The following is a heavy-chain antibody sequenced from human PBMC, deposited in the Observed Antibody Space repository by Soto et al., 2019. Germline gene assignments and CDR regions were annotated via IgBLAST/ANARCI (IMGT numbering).Heavy chain of an antibody. CDR2: ISGSGGST. CDR1: GFTFSSYA. Sequence: GGSLRLSCAASGFTFSSYAMSWVRQAPGKGLGWVSAISGSGGSTYYADSVKGRFTISRDNSKNTLYLQMNSLRAEDTAVYYCANALTGYQFDYWGQGTLVTVSS. V-gene: IGHV3-23*01. J-gene: IGHJ4*02. CDR3: ANALTGYQFDY. D-gene: IGHD3-9*01.